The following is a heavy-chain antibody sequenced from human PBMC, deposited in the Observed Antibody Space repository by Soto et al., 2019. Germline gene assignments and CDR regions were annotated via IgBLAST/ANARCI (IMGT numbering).Heavy chain of an antibody. CDR2: INHSGST. V-gene: IGHV4-34*01. CDR3: ARGFKQQLVSGWNY. D-gene: IGHD6-13*01. CDR1: GGSFRGHC. Sequence: LETLCLTWAVYGGSFRGHCWRWIRQPPGKGLEWIGEINHSGSTNYNPSLKSRVTISVDTSKNQFSLKLSSVTAADTAVYYCARGFKQQLVSGWNYLVQGTLVTVSS. J-gene: IGHJ4*02.